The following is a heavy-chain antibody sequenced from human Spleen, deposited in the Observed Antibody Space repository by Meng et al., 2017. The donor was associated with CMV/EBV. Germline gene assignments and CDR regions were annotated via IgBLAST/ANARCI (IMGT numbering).Heavy chain of an antibody. J-gene: IGHJ6*02. Sequence: GESLKISCAASGFTFSGYWMHWVRQVPGKGLVWVSRIHSDGSNINYADSVKGRLTISRDNVQNTLYLQMSSLRAEDTAIYYCVRSLGDQFYYYGMDVWGRGTTVTVSS. CDR1: GFTFSGYW. CDR3: VRSLGDQFYYYGMDV. CDR2: IHSDGSNI. D-gene: IGHD3-16*01. V-gene: IGHV3-74*01.